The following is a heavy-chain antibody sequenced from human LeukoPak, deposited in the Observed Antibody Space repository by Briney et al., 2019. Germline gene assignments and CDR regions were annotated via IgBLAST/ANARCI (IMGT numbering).Heavy chain of an antibody. Sequence: SETLSLTCTVSGGSISSYYWSWIRQPPGKGLEWIGYIYYSGSTNYNPSPKSRVTISVDTSKNQFSLKLSSVTAADTAVYYCARGLRPPLGGFDYWGQGTLVTVSS. J-gene: IGHJ4*02. CDR1: GGSISSYY. CDR2: IYYSGST. V-gene: IGHV4-59*01. CDR3: ARGLRPPLGGFDY.